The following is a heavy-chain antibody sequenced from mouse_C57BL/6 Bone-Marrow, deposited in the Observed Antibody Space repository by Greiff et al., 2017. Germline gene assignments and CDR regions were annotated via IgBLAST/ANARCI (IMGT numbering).Heavy chain of an antibody. CDR2: IDPSDSYT. D-gene: IGHD1-1*01. CDR3: ARRGSITTVVPFFDY. Sequence: VQLQQPGAELVKPGASVKLSCKASGYTFTSYWMQWVKQRPGQGLEWIGEIDPSDSYTNYNQKFKGKATLTVDTSSSTAYMQLSSLTSEDSAVYYCARRGSITTVVPFFDYWGQGTTRTVSS. CDR1: GYTFTSYW. J-gene: IGHJ2*01. V-gene: IGHV1-50*01.